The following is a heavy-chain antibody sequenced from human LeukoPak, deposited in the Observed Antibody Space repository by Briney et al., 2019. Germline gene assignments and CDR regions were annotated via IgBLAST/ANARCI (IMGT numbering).Heavy chain of an antibody. J-gene: IGHJ3*02. V-gene: IGHV1-18*01. CDR1: GYTFTNYG. CDR3: ARGLAVAGKISLWPFDT. D-gene: IGHD6-19*01. Sequence: ASVKVSCKASGYTFTNYGISWVRQAPGQGLEWMGWISGDNDNTDYAQNLQGRVTLTTDTSTNTAYMELRSLKSDDTAVYYCARGLAVAGKISLWPFDTWGQGTMVTVSS. CDR2: ISGDNDNT.